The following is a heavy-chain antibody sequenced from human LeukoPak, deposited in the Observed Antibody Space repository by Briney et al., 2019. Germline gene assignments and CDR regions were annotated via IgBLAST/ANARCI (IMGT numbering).Heavy chain of an antibody. Sequence: PGGSLRLSCAASGFTFSEYWMTWVRQAPGKGPEWVASIHQDGSGSHLVDSVKGRFTISRDNAKNSLYLHMNSLRDEDTAVYYCARVRGSYCSDYWGQGTLVTVSS. CDR3: ARVRGSYCSDY. V-gene: IGHV3-7*01. CDR2: IHQDGSGS. D-gene: IGHD1-26*01. CDR1: GFTFSEYW. J-gene: IGHJ4*02.